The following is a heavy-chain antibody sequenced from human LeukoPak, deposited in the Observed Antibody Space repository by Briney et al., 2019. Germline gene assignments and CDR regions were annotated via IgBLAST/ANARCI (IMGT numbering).Heavy chain of an antibody. V-gene: IGHV1-2*02. J-gene: IGHJ3*02. CDR2: INPSSGGT. CDR3: ARGGATPSHAFDI. Sequence: GXSVKVSCKASGYTFTGYYMHWVRQAPGQGLEWMGWINPSSGGTNYAQKFQGRVTMTRDTSISTAYMELSRLRSDDTAVYYCARGGATPSHAFDIWGQGTMVTVSS. D-gene: IGHD1-26*01. CDR1: GYTFTGYY.